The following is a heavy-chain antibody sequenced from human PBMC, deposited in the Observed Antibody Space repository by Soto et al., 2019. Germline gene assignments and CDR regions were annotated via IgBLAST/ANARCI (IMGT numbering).Heavy chain of an antibody. J-gene: IGHJ6*02. D-gene: IGHD3-10*01. CDR1: GVSSSSGCYY. Sequence: PSDTLSLTGPVSGVSSSSGCYYWRWIHQHPGKGLEWIWYIDHSWSTYYNPSLKSRVTISVDTSKNQFSLKLSSVTAADTAVYYCARDRGGANGEVGMDVWGQGTTVTVSS. CDR2: IDHSWST. V-gene: IGHV4-31*03. CDR3: ARDRGGANGEVGMDV.